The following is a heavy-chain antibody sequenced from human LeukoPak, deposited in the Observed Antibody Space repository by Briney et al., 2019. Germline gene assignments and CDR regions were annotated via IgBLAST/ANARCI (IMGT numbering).Heavy chain of an antibody. Sequence: ASVKVSCKASGYTFTSYYMHWVRQAPGQGLEWMGIINPSGGSTSYAQKFQGRVTMTQGTATSTAYMELRSLTSDDTAVFYCTRGSSISAQGDTWGQGTLVSVSS. CDR1: GYTFTSYY. V-gene: IGHV1-46*01. CDR3: TRGSSISAQGDT. D-gene: IGHD3-16*01. J-gene: IGHJ4*02. CDR2: INPSGGST.